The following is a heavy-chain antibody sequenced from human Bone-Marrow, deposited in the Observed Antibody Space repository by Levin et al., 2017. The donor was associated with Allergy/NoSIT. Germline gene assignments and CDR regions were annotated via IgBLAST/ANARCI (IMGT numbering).Heavy chain of an antibody. J-gene: IGHJ5*02. Sequence: PGGSLRLSCAASGFTFSSYWMHWVRQSPERGLVWLSRINGDGSTTTYADSVKGRFTTSRDNAKNTVYLQMNGLRADDTAVYLCVRGGEGSGRYEPWWFDPWGQGTLVTVSS. D-gene: IGHD6-19*01. V-gene: IGHV3-74*01. CDR1: GFTFSSYW. CDR3: VRGGEGSGRYEPWWFDP. CDR2: INGDGSTT.